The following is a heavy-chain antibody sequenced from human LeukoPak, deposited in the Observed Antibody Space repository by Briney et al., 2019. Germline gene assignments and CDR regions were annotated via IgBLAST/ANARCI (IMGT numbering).Heavy chain of an antibody. CDR2: ISSSSSTI. J-gene: IGHJ4*02. D-gene: IGHD6-6*01. CDR1: GFTFSSYS. Sequence: GGSLRLSCAASGFTFSSYSMNWVRQAPGKGLEWVSYISSSSSTIYYADSVKARFIISRDNSKNTLYLQMNSLRAEDTAVYYCAKGSLYSSSSWNYWGQGTLVTVSS. CDR3: AKGSLYSSSSWNY. V-gene: IGHV3-48*01.